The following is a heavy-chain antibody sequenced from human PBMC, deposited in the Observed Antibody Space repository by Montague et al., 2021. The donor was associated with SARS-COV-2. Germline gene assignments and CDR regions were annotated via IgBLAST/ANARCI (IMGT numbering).Heavy chain of an antibody. V-gene: IGHV4-39*07. CDR2: VYYNGNT. D-gene: IGHD1-26*01. CDR1: GGSLFSSSYY. Sequence: SETLSLTCTVSGGSLFSSSYYWGWIRQPPGKGLEWIGSVYYNGNTNYNPSLKSRVTILVDMSKNQFSLKLSSVTAADTAVYYCARGMGGSYLYYFDYWGQGTLVTVSS. J-gene: IGHJ4*02. CDR3: ARGMGGSYLYYFDY.